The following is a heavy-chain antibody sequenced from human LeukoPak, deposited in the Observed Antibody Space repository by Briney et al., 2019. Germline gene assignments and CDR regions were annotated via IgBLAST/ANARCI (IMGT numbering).Heavy chain of an antibody. J-gene: IGHJ6*02. Sequence: GGSLRLSCVASGFTFSDYYMSWVRQAPGKGLEWVSVRDTGYITYYRDSVKGRFSVSRDNSKNTLFLQMNSLRAEDTAVYYCARGLLDYYYYGMDVWGQGTTVTVSS. D-gene: IGHD2-15*01. CDR3: ARGLLDYYYYGMDV. CDR2: RDTGYIT. V-gene: IGHV3-66*01. CDR1: GFTFSDYY.